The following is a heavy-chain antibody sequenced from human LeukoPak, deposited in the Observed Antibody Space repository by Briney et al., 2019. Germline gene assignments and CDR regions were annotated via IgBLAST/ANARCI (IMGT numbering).Heavy chain of an antibody. CDR1: GFTSSSYR. J-gene: IGHJ4*02. CDR2: IKQDGSEK. Sequence: GGSLRLSCAASGFTSSSYRMTWVRQAPGKGLDWVANIKQDGSEKYYVDSVKGRFTISRDNAKNSLYLQMNSLRAEDTAVYYCACSRTFDYWGQGTLVTVSS. D-gene: IGHD6-13*01. V-gene: IGHV3-7*03. CDR3: ACSRTFDY.